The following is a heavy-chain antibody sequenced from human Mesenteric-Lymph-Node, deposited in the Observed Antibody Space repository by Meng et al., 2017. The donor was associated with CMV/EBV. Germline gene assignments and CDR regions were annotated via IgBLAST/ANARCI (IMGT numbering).Heavy chain of an antibody. CDR2: INTTTGNP. Sequence: YTFTSYAMNWGRQAPGQWLEWMGWINTTTGNPTYAQGFTGRVVFSLDTSVSTAYLQISRLKAEDTAVYYCARDPGGGEYQLPYWYFDLWGRGTLVTVSS. CDR1: YTFTSYA. V-gene: IGHV7-4-1*02. J-gene: IGHJ2*01. D-gene: IGHD2-2*01. CDR3: ARDPGGGEYQLPYWYFDL.